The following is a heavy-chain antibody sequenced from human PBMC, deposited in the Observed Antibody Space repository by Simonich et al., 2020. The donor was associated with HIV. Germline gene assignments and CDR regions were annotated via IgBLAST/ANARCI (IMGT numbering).Heavy chain of an antibody. D-gene: IGHD6-13*01. CDR3: AREGSSSWYLDY. J-gene: IGHJ4*02. CDR2: IKKDGSEK. CDR1: GFTFSSYW. V-gene: IGHV3-7*01. Sequence: EVQLVESGGGLVQPGGSLRLSCAASGFTFSSYWMSWVGQAPGKGRELGAKIKKDGSEKYFGDSVKGRFTISRDNATNSLYLQMNSLRAEDTAVYYCAREGSSSWYLDYWGQGTLVTVSS.